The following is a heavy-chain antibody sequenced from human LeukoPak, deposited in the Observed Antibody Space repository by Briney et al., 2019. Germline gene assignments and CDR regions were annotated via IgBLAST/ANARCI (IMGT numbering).Heavy chain of an antibody. CDR3: AKDSSMAARPADY. Sequence: PGGSLRLSCAASGFTFSSYAMSWVRQAPGERLQWVSGISGSGSGTYYADSVRGRFTISRDNSKNTMYVQMHSLRAEDTAVYYCAKDSSMAARPADYWGQGTLVTVYS. V-gene: IGHV3-23*01. CDR2: ISGSGSGT. J-gene: IGHJ4*02. D-gene: IGHD6-6*01. CDR1: GFTFSSYA.